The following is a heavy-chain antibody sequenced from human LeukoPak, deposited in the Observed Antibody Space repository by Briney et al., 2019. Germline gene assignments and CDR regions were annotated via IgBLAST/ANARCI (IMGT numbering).Heavy chain of an antibody. D-gene: IGHD6-13*01. J-gene: IGHJ4*02. CDR3: ARDRREVVAAGYFDY. CDR1: GGSVSSYY. CDR2: IYTSGST. V-gene: IGHV4-4*07. Sequence: SETLSLTCTVSGGSVSSYYWSWIRQPAGKGLEWIGRIYTSGSTNYNPSLKSRVTMSVDTSKNQFSLKLSSVTAADTAVYYCARDRREVVAAGYFDYWGQGTLVTVSS.